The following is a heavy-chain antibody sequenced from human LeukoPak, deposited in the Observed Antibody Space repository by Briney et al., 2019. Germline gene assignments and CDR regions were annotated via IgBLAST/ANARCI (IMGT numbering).Heavy chain of an antibody. J-gene: IGHJ4*02. CDR2: INPNTGGT. CDR3: ARGLGGSGSYFLTFDY. V-gene: IGHV1-2*02. Sequence: ASVKVSCKASGYTFTGYYVQWVRQGPGQGLEWMGWINPNTGGTNYAQKFQGRVTMTRDTSISTAYMELSTLRSDDAAVYYCARGLGGSGSYFLTFDYWGQGTLVTVSS. D-gene: IGHD1-26*01. CDR1: GYTFTGYY.